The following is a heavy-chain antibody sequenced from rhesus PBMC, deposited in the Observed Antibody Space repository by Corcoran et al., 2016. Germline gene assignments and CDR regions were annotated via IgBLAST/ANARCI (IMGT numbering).Heavy chain of an antibody. CDR1: GGSISSIS. CDR3: ARGLICTGSGCSLYFDY. D-gene: IGHD2-21*01. V-gene: IGHV4-160*01. J-gene: IGHJ4*01. CDR2: IYGSGGST. Sequence: QVQLQESGPGLVKPSETLSLTCAVSGGSISSISWSWIRQAPGQGLEWFGRIYGSGGSTDYNPSLKSRVTISTDTSKNQFSLKLSSVTAADTAVYYCARGLICTGSGCSLYFDYWGQGVLVTVSS.